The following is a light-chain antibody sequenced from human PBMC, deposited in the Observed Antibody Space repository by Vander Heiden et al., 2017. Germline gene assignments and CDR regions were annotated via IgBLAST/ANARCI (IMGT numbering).Light chain of an antibody. J-gene: IGKJ2*01. CDR2: LGS. V-gene: IGKV2-28*01. CDR1: QSLLHSNGYNY. Sequence: DIVMTQSPLSLPVTPGEPASISCRSSQSLLHSNGYNYLDWYLQKPGQSPQLLIYLGSTRASGVPDRFSGSGSGTDFTLKISRVEAEDVGVYYCRQALQTPYTFGQGTKLELK. CDR3: RQALQTPYT.